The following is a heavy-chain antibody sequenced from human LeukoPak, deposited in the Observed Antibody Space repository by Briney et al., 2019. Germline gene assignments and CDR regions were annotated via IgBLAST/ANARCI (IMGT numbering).Heavy chain of an antibody. V-gene: IGHV3-7*05. J-gene: IGHJ4*02. D-gene: IGHD2-2*01. CDR3: ARGYCSGTNCPWNFDY. CDR1: GFTFHYW. Sequence: GGSLRLSCAVSGFTFHYWMAWVRQAPGKGLEWVANIKEDGSERHCADSVRDRFTIYRDNAKSSLFLQMNSLRAEDTAVYYCARGYCSGTNCPWNFDYWGQGTLVTVSS. CDR2: IKEDGSER.